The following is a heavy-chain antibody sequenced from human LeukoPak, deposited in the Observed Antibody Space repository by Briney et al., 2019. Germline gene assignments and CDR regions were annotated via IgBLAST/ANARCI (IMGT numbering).Heavy chain of an antibody. CDR3: ARDSWAGTTRWFDP. J-gene: IGHJ5*02. D-gene: IGHD1-7*01. CDR1: GFIFSSYW. Sequence: GGSLRLSCAASGFIFSSYWMSWVRQAPGRGLEWVANIKQDGSEKYYVDSVKGRFTISRDNAKNSLYLQMNSLRAEDTAVYYCARDSWAGTTRWFDPWGQGTLVTVSS. CDR2: IKQDGSEK. V-gene: IGHV3-7*01.